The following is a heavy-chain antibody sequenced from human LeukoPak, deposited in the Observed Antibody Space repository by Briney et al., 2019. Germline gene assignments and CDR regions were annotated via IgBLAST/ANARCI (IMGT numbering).Heavy chain of an antibody. V-gene: IGHV1-8*01. CDR1: GYTFTSYD. J-gene: IGHJ4*02. D-gene: IGHD2-2*01. CDR2: MNPNSGNT. Sequence: GASVKVPCKASGYTFTSYDINWVRQATGQGLEWMGWMNPNSGNTGYAQKFQGRVTINRNTSISTAYMELSSLRSEDTAVYYCARCATPRIACYDFWGQGTLVTVSS. CDR3: ARCATPRIACYDF.